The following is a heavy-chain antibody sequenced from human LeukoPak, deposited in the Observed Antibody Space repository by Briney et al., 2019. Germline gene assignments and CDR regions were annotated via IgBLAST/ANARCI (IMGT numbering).Heavy chain of an antibody. Sequence: GGSLRLSCAASGFTFSDYYMSWIRQAPGKGLEWVANIKKDGSEKYYVDSVKGRFTISRDNAKNSLFLQMNSLRVEDTAVYYCEGSAGYWGQGTLVTVSS. J-gene: IGHJ4*02. CDR3: EGSAGY. V-gene: IGHV3-7*01. D-gene: IGHD6-19*01. CDR1: GFTFSDYY. CDR2: IKKDGSEK.